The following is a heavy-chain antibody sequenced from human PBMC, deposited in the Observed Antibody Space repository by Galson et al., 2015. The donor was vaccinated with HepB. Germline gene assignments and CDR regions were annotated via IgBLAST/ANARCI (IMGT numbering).Heavy chain of an antibody. CDR2: FDPEDGET. CDR3: ATDIWSGNTAMGRGRFDP. Sequence: SVKVSCKVSGYTLTELSMHWVRQAPGKGLEWMGGFDPEDGETIYAQKFQGRVTMTEDTSTDTAYMELSSPRSEDTAVYYCATDIWSGNTAMGRGRFDPWGQGTLVTVSS. V-gene: IGHV1-24*01. D-gene: IGHD5-18*01. J-gene: IGHJ5*02. CDR1: GYTLTELS.